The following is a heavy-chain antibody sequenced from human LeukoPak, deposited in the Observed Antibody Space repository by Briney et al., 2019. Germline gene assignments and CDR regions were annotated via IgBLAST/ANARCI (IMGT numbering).Heavy chain of an antibody. CDR1: GYTFTAFH. CDR2: IDSNSGGT. V-gene: IGHV1-2*02. CDR3: ARGGNIYGDYYFDY. Sequence: ASLKVSCKASGYTFTAFHMHWVPQAPGQRLEWMGWIDSNSGGTSSAQTFQGRVTMTRDTSISTAYMELSEMRSDDTAVYYCARGGNIYGDYYFDYWGQGTLVTVSS. D-gene: IGHD4-17*01. J-gene: IGHJ4*02.